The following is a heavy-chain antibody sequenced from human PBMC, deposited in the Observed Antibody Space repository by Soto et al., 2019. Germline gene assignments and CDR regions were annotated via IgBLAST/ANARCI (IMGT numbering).Heavy chain of an antibody. D-gene: IGHD1-26*01. V-gene: IGHV1-69*12. J-gene: IGHJ6*02. Sequence: QVQLVQSGAEVKKPGSSVKVSCKASGGTFSSYAISWVRQAPGQGLEWMGGIISIFGTADYAQKFQGRVTITADESTSTACMELSSLRSEDTAVYYCASHSGSSPEGRYYYGMDVWGHGATVTVSS. CDR3: ASHSGSSPEGRYYYGMDV. CDR2: IISIFGTA. CDR1: GGTFSSYA.